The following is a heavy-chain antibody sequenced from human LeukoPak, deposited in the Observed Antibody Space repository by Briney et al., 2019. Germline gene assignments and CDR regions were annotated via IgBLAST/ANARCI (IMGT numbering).Heavy chain of an antibody. CDR2: IYYSGSI. D-gene: IGHD5-18*01. Sequence: SETLSLTCTVSGGSISSYYWSWIRQPPGKGLEWIGYIYYSGSINYNPSLKSRVTISVDTSKNQFSLKLSSVTAADTAVYYCARQLGYSYGNDYWGQGTLVTVSS. CDR1: GGSISSYY. V-gene: IGHV4-59*08. J-gene: IGHJ4*02. CDR3: ARQLGYSYGNDY.